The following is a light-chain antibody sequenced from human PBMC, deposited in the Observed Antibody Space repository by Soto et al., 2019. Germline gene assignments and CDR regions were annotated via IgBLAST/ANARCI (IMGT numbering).Light chain of an antibody. CDR1: QGISNY. Sequence: DIQMTQSPASLSASVGDRVTITSRASQGISNYLAWYQQKPGKVPKLLIYAASTLQSGVPSRFSGSGSGTDFTLTISILQPEDVATYYCQKSGTFGPGTKVDIK. V-gene: IGKV1-27*01. CDR3: QKSGT. CDR2: AAS. J-gene: IGKJ3*01.